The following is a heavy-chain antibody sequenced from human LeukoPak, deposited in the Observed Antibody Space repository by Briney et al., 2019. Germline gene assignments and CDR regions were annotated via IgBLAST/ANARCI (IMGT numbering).Heavy chain of an antibody. CDR3: ARDWEVPAATVDY. Sequence: PGGSLTLSCAASGFTFSSYWMSWVRQAPGKGLEWVANIKQDGSAKYYVDSVKGRFTISRDNAKNSLYLQMNSLRAEDTAVYYCARDWEVPAATVDYWGQGTLVTVSS. CDR2: IKQDGSAK. D-gene: IGHD2-2*01. V-gene: IGHV3-7*01. CDR1: GFTFSSYW. J-gene: IGHJ4*02.